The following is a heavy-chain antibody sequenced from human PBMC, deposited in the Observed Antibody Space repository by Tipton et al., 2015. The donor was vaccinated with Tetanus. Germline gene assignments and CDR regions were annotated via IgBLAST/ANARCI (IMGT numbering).Heavy chain of an antibody. CDR2: ISYDGSNK. Sequence: SLRLSCAVSGFTFSDYAMHWVRQAPGKGLEWVAVISYDGSNKYYADSVKGRFTISRDNSKNTLYLQMNSLGVEDTAMYYCGRDGSGTGYGMDVWGQGTTVTVSS. J-gene: IGHJ6*02. V-gene: IGHV3-30-3*01. CDR3: GRDGSGTGYGMDV. D-gene: IGHD6-13*01. CDR1: GFTFSDYA.